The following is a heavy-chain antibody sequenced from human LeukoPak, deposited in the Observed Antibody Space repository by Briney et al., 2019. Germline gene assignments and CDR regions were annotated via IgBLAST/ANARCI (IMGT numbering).Heavy chain of an antibody. CDR2: ISYDGSNK. V-gene: IGHV3-30-3*01. D-gene: IGHD6-13*01. J-gene: IGHJ4*02. Sequence: PGGSLRLSCSASGFTFSSYAMHWVRQAPGKGLEWVAVISYDGSNKYYADSVKGRFTISRDNSKNTLYLQTNSLRAEDTAVYYCARDQIRIAAAGVVDYWGQGTLVTVSS. CDR1: GFTFSSYA. CDR3: ARDQIRIAAAGVVDY.